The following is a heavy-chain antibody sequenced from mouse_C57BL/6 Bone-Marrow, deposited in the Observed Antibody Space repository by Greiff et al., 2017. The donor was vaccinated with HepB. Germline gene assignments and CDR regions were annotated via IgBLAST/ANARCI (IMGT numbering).Heavy chain of an antibody. J-gene: IGHJ2*01. CDR2: INPYNGGT. D-gene: IGHD2-14*01. Sequence: EVKLMESGPVLVKPGASVKMSCKASGYTFTDYYMNWVKQSHGKSLEWIGVINPYNGGTSYNQKFKGKATLTVDKSSSTAYMELNSLTSEDSAVYYCARGPVRRPPDYWGQGTTLTVSS. V-gene: IGHV1-19*01. CDR1: GYTFTDYY. CDR3: ARGPVRRPPDY.